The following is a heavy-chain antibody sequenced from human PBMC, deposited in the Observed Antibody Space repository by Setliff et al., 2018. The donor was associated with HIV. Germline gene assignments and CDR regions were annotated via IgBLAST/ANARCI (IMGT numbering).Heavy chain of an antibody. CDR2: IYYSGST. CDR3: ARFPDYYDSSRYYYYGMDV. D-gene: IGHD3-22*01. V-gene: IGHV4-59*11. CDR1: GVSISSHY. Sequence: KTSETLSLTCILSGVSISSHYWNWIRQPPGKGLEWIGTIYYSGSTKYNPSLKSRVTISVDTSKNQFSLKLRPVTAADTAVYYCARFPDYYDSSRYYYYGMDVW. J-gene: IGHJ6*01.